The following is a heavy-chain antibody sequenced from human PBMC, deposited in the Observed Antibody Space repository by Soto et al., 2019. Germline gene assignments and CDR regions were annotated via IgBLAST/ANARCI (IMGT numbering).Heavy chain of an antibody. Sequence: GASVKVSCKASGYTFTSYGISWVRQAPGQGLEWMGWISAYNGNTNYAQKLQGRVTMTTDTSTSTAYMELRSLRSDDTTVYYCARVDYDILTGYYRGDYYYYGMDVWGQGTTVTVSS. CDR3: ARVDYDILTGYYRGDYYYYGMDV. J-gene: IGHJ6*02. CDR1: GYTFTSYG. CDR2: ISAYNGNT. V-gene: IGHV1-18*01. D-gene: IGHD3-9*01.